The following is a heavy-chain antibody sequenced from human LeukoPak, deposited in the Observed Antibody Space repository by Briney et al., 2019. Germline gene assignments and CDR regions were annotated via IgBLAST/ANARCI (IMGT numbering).Heavy chain of an antibody. CDR3: AKDQQIVSAKYYFDS. CDR1: GFTFSRYA. J-gene: IGHJ4*02. V-gene: IGHV3-30*18. CDR2: IANDGRDR. Sequence: GGSLRLSCAASGFTFSRYAMHWVRRAPGKGLEWVAVIANDGRDRHSTDSVKGRFTITRDNAKNTVYLQMNSLRVEDTAVYYCAKDQQIVSAKYYFDSWGQGILVTVSS. D-gene: IGHD1/OR15-1a*01.